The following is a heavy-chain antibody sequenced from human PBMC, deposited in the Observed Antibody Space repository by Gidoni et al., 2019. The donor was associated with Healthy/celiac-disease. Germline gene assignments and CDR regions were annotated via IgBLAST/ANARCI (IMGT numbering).Heavy chain of an antibody. CDR3: AARPVTVGYGMDV. V-gene: IGHV3-23*01. Sequence: EVQLLESGGGLVQPGGSLRLSCAASGFTFSNYAMSWVRQAPGEGLEWVSAIRGSGGSTYYADSVKGRFTISRDNSKNTLYLQMNSLRAEDTAVYYCAARPVTVGYGMDVWGQGTTVTVSS. CDR2: IRGSGGST. J-gene: IGHJ6*02. CDR1: GFTFSNYA.